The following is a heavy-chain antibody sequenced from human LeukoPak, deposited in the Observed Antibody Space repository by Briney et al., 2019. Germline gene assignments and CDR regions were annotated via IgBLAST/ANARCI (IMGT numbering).Heavy chain of an antibody. J-gene: IGHJ6*02. D-gene: IGHD6-19*01. CDR3: ARVSPIAVAGSSYYYAMDV. Sequence: SETLSLTCNVSGGSISNYYWTWIRQPAGKGLEWIGRIYSSGTTTYNPSLKSRVAMSVDTSRNQFSLKLSSVTAADTAVYYCARVSPIAVAGSSYYYAMDVWDQGTTVTVSS. CDR1: GGSISNYY. V-gene: IGHV4-4*07. CDR2: IYSSGTT.